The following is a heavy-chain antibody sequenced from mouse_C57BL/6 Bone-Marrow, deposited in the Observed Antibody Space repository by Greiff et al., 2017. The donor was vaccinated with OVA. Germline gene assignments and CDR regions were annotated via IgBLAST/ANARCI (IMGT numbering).Heavy chain of an antibody. V-gene: IGHV5-4*01. J-gene: IGHJ2*01. CDR1: GFTFSSYA. CDR2: ISDGGSYT. D-gene: IGHD4-1*02. CDR3: ARDQLLYFDY. Sequence: EVKLQESGGGLVKPGGSLKLSCAASGFTFSSYAMSWVRQTPEKRLEWVATISDGGSYTYYPDNVKGRFTISRDNAKNNLYLQMSHLKSEDTAMYYCARDQLLYFDYWGQGTTLTVSS.